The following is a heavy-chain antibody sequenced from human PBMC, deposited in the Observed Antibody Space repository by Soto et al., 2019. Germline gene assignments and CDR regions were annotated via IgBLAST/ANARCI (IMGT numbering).Heavy chain of an antibody. D-gene: IGHD3-16*01. CDR1: GFTFSSYE. CDR2: ISSSGSTI. CDR3: ARLALRNWFDP. V-gene: IGHV3-48*03. Sequence: GSLRLSCAASGFTFSSYEMNWVRQAPGKGLEWVSYISSSGSTIYYADSVKGRFTISRDNAKNSLYLQMNSLRAEDTAVYYCARLALRNWFDPWGQGTLVTVSS. J-gene: IGHJ5*02.